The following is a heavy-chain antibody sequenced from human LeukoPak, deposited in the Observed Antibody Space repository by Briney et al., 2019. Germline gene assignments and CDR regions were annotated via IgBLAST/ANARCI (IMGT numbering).Heavy chain of an antibody. Sequence: GASVKVSCKASGYTFTSYYMHWVRQAPGQGLEWMGIINPSGGSTSYAQKFQGRVTMTRDTSTSTVYMELSSLRSEDTAVYYCARDPGSSGWYGGGWFDPWGQGTLVTVSS. V-gene: IGHV1-46*01. J-gene: IGHJ5*02. CDR1: GYTFTSYY. CDR3: ARDPGSSGWYGGGWFDP. D-gene: IGHD6-19*01. CDR2: INPSGGST.